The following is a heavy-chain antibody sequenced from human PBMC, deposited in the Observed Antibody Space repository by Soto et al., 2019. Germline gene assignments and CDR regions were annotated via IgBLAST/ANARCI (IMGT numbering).Heavy chain of an antibody. Sequence: QITLKESGPTLVKATQTLTLTCTFSGFSLSTSGVGVGWIRQPPGKALEWLALIYWDDDKRYSPSLKSRLTITKDTSKHQAVLIMTNMDPVDTATYYCAHTQLNYYGSGTYYFDYWGQGTLVTVSS. CDR3: AHTQLNYYGSGTYYFDY. J-gene: IGHJ4*02. V-gene: IGHV2-5*02. D-gene: IGHD3-10*01. CDR2: IYWDDDK. CDR1: GFSLSTSGVG.